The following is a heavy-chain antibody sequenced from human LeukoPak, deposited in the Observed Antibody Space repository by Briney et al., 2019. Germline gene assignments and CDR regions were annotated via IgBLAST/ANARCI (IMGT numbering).Heavy chain of an antibody. V-gene: IGHV4-38-2*01. CDR2: IYHSGST. J-gene: IGHJ4*02. CDR1: GYSISSGYY. D-gene: IGHD3-3*01. CDR3: ARFTIFGVGPDY. Sequence: PSETLSLTXAVSGYSISSGYYWGWIRQPPGKGLEWIGSIYHSGSTYYNPSLKSRVTISVDTSKNQFSLKLSSVTAADTAVYYSARFTIFGVGPDYWGQGTLVTVSS.